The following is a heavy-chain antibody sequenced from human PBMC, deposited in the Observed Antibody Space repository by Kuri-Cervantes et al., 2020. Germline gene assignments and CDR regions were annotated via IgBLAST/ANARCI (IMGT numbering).Heavy chain of an antibody. Sequence: GGSLRLSCAASKFTFSSHWMNWVRQAPGKGLEWVSGIVGSGGSTQNADSVKGRFSISRDNSKKTVYLEMHTLRADDTAVYYCARVAPSIAAAYYFDYWGQGTLVTVSS. CDR2: IVGSGGST. D-gene: IGHD6-13*01. CDR3: ARVAPSIAAAYYFDY. J-gene: IGHJ4*02. CDR1: KFTFSSHW. V-gene: IGHV3-23*01.